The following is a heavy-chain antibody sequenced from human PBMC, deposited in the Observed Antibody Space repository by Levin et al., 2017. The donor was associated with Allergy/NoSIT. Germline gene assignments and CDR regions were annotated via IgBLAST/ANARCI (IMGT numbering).Heavy chain of an antibody. D-gene: IGHD5-24*01. CDR3: ARLRDPMDV. Sequence: SCAASGFTFSTYSMSWVRQAPGKGLEWVSSISSGTSYIYYADSVKGRFTISRDNAKNSLYLQMNSLRAEDTAVYYCARLRDPMDVWGQGTTVSVSS. CDR2: ISSGTSYI. CDR1: GFTFSTYS. V-gene: IGHV3-21*01. J-gene: IGHJ6*02.